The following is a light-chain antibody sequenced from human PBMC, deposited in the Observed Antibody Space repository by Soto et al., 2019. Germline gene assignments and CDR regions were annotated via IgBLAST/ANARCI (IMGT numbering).Light chain of an antibody. V-gene: IGKV1-39*01. CDR1: QSISSY. CDR2: AAS. J-gene: IGKJ1*01. Sequence: EIQMTQAPSSLAESLEESVTISCMACQSISSYLNWYQQKPGKAPKLLIYAASSLQSGVPSRFSGSGSGTDFTLTISSLQPDDFATYYCQHYNSYSEAFGQGTKVDIK. CDR3: QHYNSYSEA.